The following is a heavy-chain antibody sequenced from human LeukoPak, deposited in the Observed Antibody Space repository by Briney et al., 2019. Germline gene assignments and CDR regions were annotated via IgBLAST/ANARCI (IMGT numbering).Heavy chain of an antibody. CDR3: ARASVVTLTSYGIDV. CDR2: TYSSGNS. CDR1: GGSLSNGRYF. Sequence: SETLSLTCTVSGGSLSNGRYFWSWIRQPAGKGLEWIGRTYSSGNSDYNPSLKSRVTILLDTSKNQFSLRVSSVTAADTAVYYCARASVVTLTSYGIDVWGQGTTVTVSS. J-gene: IGHJ6*02. D-gene: IGHD3-22*01. V-gene: IGHV4-61*02.